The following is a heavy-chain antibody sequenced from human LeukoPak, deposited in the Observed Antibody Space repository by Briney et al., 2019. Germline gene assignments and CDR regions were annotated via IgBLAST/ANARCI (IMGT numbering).Heavy chain of an antibody. J-gene: IGHJ4*02. CDR3: ARDVRRHDS. Sequence: PGGSLRLSCAASGFTFSSYWMTWVRQAPGKGLEWVATINQDGRDKFYVDSVKGRFAISRDDAQNSMLLHMNSLRADDTAGYFCARDVRRHDSWGQGTLVTVSS. CDR1: GFTFSSYW. CDR2: INQDGRDK. V-gene: IGHV3-7*01.